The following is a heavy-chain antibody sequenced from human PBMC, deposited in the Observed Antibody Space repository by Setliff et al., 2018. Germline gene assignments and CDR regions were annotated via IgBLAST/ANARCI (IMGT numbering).Heavy chain of an antibody. CDR1: GYTFTSYG. Sequence: ASVKVSCKASGYTFTSYGISWVRQAPGQGLEWMGWISAYNGNTNYAQKLQGRVTMTTDTSTSTAYMELRSLRSEDTAVYYCARSRPAGDYGTWDYYYYGMDVWGQGTTVTVSS. D-gene: IGHD4-17*01. CDR2: ISAYNGNT. V-gene: IGHV1-18*01. J-gene: IGHJ6*02. CDR3: ARSRPAGDYGTWDYYYYGMDV.